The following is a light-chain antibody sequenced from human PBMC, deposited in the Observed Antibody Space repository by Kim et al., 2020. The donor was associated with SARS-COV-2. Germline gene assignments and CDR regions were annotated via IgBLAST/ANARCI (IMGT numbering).Light chain of an antibody. CDR1: QSLLNTNGYYY. CDR2: LAS. CDR3: MRALQIPLT. Sequence: DIVMTQSPLSLPVTPGEPASISRRSSQSLLNTNGYYYLTWYLQKPGQSPQILIYLASNRASGVPDRFSGSGSGTDFTLKISRVEAVDVWVYYSMRALQIPLTFGGRTKVDIK. J-gene: IGKJ4*01. V-gene: IGKV2-28*01.